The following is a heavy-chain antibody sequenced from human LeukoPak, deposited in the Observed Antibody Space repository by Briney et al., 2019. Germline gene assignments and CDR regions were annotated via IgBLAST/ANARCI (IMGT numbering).Heavy chain of an antibody. CDR2: ISGSGGST. Sequence: AGGSLRLSCGASGFTFSSYAMSWVRQAPGKGLEWVSAISGSGGSTYYADSVKGRFTISRDNSKNTLYLQMNSLRAEDTAVYYCAKSTAIAVAGDDYWGQGTLVTVSS. CDR1: GFTFSSYA. D-gene: IGHD6-19*01. CDR3: AKSTAIAVAGDDY. V-gene: IGHV3-23*01. J-gene: IGHJ4*02.